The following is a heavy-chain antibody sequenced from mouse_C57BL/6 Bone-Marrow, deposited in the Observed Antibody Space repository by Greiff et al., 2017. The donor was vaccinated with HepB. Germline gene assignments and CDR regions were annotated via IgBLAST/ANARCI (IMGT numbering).Heavy chain of an antibody. V-gene: IGHV1-63*01. Sequence: QVQLKESGAELVRPGTSVKMSCKASGYTFTNYWIGWAKQRPGHGLEWIGDIYPGGGYTNYNEKFKGKATLTADKSSSTAYMQFSSLTSEDSAIYYCARTGNGYYPDYWGQGTTLTVSS. CDR2: IYPGGGYT. CDR3: ARTGNGYYPDY. D-gene: IGHD2-3*01. J-gene: IGHJ2*01. CDR1: GYTFTNYW.